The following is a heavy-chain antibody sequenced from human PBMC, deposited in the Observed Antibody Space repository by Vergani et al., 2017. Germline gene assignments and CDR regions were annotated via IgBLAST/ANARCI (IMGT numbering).Heavy chain of an antibody. Sequence: EVQLVESGGGLVQPGGSLRLSCAASGFTFSSYSMNWVRQAPGKGLEWVSSISSSSSYIYYADSVKGRFTISRDNAKNSLYLQMNSLRAEDTAVYYCASARGYSYGYPDYWGQGTLVTVSS. CDR1: GFTFSSYS. V-gene: IGHV3-21*01. CDR2: ISSSSSYI. J-gene: IGHJ4*02. D-gene: IGHD5-18*01. CDR3: ASARGYSYGYPDY.